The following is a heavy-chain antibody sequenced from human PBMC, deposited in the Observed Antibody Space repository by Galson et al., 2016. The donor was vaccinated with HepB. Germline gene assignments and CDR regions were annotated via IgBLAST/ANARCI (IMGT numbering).Heavy chain of an antibody. V-gene: IGHV5-10-1*01. Sequence: QSGAEVKKPGESLRISCKGSGYSFTTYWISWVRQMPGKGLEWMGRIDPSDSETNYSPSFEGHVTMSVDKSISTAYLQWSSPKASDAALYYCARLGTGGSGSFYNDDYWGQGTLVTVSS. CDR2: IDPSDSET. CDR3: ARLGTGGSGSFYNDDY. CDR1: GYSFTTYW. J-gene: IGHJ4*02. D-gene: IGHD3-10*01.